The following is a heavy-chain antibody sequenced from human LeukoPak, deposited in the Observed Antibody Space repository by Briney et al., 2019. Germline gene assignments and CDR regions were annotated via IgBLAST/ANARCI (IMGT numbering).Heavy chain of an antibody. D-gene: IGHD3-10*01. V-gene: IGHV1-2*02. Sequence: GASVKVSCKASGYTFTGYYMHWVRQAPGQGLEWMGWINPNSGGTNYAQKFQGRVTMTRDTSISTAYMELSRLRSDDTAVYYCARDRITMVRGVIIKEGQMYNWFDPWGQGTLVTVSS. CDR1: GYTFTGYY. J-gene: IGHJ5*02. CDR2: INPNSGGT. CDR3: ARDRITMVRGVIIKEGQMYNWFDP.